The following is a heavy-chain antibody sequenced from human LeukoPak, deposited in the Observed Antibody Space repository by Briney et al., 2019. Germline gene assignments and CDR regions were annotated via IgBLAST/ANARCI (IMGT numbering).Heavy chain of an antibody. CDR2: INPNSGGT. CDR3: ATYHGLGPHDAFDI. Sequence: ASVKVSCKASGYTFTGYYMHWVRQAPGQGLEWMGWINPNSGGTNYAQKFQGRVTMTRDTSISTAYMELSRLRSDDTAVYYCATYHGLGPHDAFDIWGQGTMVTVSS. J-gene: IGHJ3*02. CDR1: GYTFTGYY. D-gene: IGHD7-27*01. V-gene: IGHV1-2*02.